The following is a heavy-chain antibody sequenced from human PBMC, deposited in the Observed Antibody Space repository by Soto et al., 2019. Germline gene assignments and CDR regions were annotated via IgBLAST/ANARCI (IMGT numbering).Heavy chain of an antibody. CDR3: ARDGQWEPRSAFDI. CDR1: GFTFRSYS. Sequence: EVQLVESGGGLVQPGGSLRLSCAASGFTFRSYSMNWVRQARGKGLEWVSYISSSSGTIYYADSVKGRFTVSRDNAKNSLYLQMNSLRAEDTAVYYCARDGQWEPRSAFDIWGQGTMVTVSS. J-gene: IGHJ3*02. CDR2: ISSSSGTI. V-gene: IGHV3-48*04. D-gene: IGHD1-26*01.